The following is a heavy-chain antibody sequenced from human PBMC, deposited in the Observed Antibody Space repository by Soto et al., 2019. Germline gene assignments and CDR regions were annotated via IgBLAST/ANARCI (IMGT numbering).Heavy chain of an antibody. CDR3: ARLRIATNNYKWFDP. J-gene: IGHJ5*02. CDR2: IYVTGAV. CDR1: GAALNSGNYY. D-gene: IGHD2-21*01. V-gene: IGHV4-31*03. Sequence: SETLSLTCIVSGAALNSGNYYGSWIRQVPGKGLEWIGHIYVTGAVDYNPSLRDRITISQDTSERQFSLNLRLVTAADTAVYYCARLRIATNNYKWFDPWGQGTRVTVSS.